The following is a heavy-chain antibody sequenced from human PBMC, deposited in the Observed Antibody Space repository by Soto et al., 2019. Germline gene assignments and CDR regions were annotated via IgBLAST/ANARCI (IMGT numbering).Heavy chain of an antibody. CDR1: GFTFSSNY. CDR3: ASRGAVVPAASFGY. J-gene: IGHJ4*02. Sequence: EVQLVESGGDLVQPGESLRLSCAASGFTFSSNYMHWVRQAPGKGLVWVSFINSDGSRTNYADSVKGRFTFSRDNAKNPLYLQMTNLRAEDTAVYYCASRGAVVPAASFGYWGQGTLVTVSS. V-gene: IGHV3-74*01. CDR2: INSDGSRT. D-gene: IGHD2-2*01.